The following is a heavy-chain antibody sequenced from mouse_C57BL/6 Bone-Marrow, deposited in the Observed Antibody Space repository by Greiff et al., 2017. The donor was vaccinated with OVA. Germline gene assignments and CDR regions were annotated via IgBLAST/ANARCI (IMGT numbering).Heavy chain of an antibody. CDR3: ASYDFWFAY. J-gene: IGHJ3*01. CDR2: IYPRSGNT. Sequence: QVQLKESGAELARPGASVKLSCKASGYTFTSYGISWVKQRTGQGLEWIGEIYPRSGNTYYNEKFKGKATLTADKSSSTAYMELRSLTSEDSAVYFCASYDFWFAYWGQGTLVTVSA. V-gene: IGHV1-81*01. CDR1: GYTFTSYG. D-gene: IGHD2-12*01.